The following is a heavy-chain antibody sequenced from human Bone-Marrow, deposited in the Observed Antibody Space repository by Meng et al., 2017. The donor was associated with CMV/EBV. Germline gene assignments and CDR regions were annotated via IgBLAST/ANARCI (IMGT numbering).Heavy chain of an antibody. J-gene: IGHJ4*02. CDR1: GGSISSGDYY. CDR2: IYYSGSP. V-gene: IGHV4-30-4*01. Sequence: VSGGSISSGDYYWSWLRQPPGQGLEWIGYIYYSGSPYYNPSLKSRVTISVDTSKNQFSLKLSSVTAADTAVYYCASTTVTTLSFNYWGQGTLVTVSS. D-gene: IGHD4-17*01. CDR3: ASTTVTTLSFNY.